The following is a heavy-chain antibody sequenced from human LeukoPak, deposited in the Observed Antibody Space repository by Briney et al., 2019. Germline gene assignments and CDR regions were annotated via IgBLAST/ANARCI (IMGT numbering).Heavy chain of an antibody. D-gene: IGHD6-19*01. CDR1: GFTFSSYN. Sequence: GGSLRLSCAASGFTFSSYNMNWVRQAPGKGLEWVSSISSSSSYIYYADSVKGRFTISRDNAKNSLYLQMNSLRAEDTAVYHCARDLAAYSSGWYFLWGQGTMVTVSS. CDR3: ARDLAAYSSGWYFL. CDR2: ISSSSSYI. J-gene: IGHJ3*01. V-gene: IGHV3-21*01.